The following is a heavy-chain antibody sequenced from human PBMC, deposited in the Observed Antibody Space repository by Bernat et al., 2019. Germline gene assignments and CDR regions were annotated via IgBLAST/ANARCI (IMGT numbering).Heavy chain of an antibody. J-gene: IGHJ6*02. V-gene: IGHV1-2*04. Sequence: QVQLVQSGAEVKKPGASVKVSCKASGYTFTGYYMHWVRQAPGQGLEWMGWINPNSGGTNYAQKFQGWVTMTRDTSISTAYMELSRLRSDDTAVYYCARTVLLDHYYYGMDVCGQGTTVTVSS. CDR2: INPNSGGT. D-gene: IGHD3/OR15-3a*01. CDR1: GYTFTGYY. CDR3: ARTVLLDHYYYGMDV.